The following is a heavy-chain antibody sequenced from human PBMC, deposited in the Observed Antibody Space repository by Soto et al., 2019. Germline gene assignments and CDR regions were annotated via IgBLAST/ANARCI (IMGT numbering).Heavy chain of an antibody. J-gene: IGHJ4*02. CDR1: GGTFSSYA. D-gene: IGHD3-22*01. CDR2: IIPIFGTA. CDR3: AREGGRNYYDSSGYYLFDY. Sequence: QVQLVQSGAEVKKPGSSVKVSCTASGGTFSSYAISWVRQAPGQGLEWMGGIIPIFGTANYAQKFQGRVTITADESTSTAYMELSSLRSEDTAVYYCAREGGRNYYDSSGYYLFDYWGQGTLVTVSS. V-gene: IGHV1-69*01.